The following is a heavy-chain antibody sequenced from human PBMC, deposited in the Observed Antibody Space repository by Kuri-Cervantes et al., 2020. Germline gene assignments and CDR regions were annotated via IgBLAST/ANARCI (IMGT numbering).Heavy chain of an antibody. D-gene: IGHD6-19*01. J-gene: IGHJ6*03. CDR3: ARGHLAVAGFAYYYYYYMDV. Sequence: SETLSLTCGVYGGAFSGYYWNWIRQSPGEGLEWIGEINHSGGTNYNPSLKGRVTISVDTSKNQFSLKLSSVTAADTAVYYCARGHLAVAGFAYYYYYYMDVWGKGTTVTVSS. V-gene: IGHV4-34*01. CDR1: GGAFSGYY. CDR2: INHSGGT.